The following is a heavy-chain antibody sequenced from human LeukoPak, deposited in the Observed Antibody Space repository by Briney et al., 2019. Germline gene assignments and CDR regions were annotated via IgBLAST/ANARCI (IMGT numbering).Heavy chain of an antibody. V-gene: IGHV1-18*01. CDR3: ARDRVAAAGTRSQNWFDP. D-gene: IGHD6-13*01. Sequence: ASVKVSCKASGYTFTGYGISWVRQAPGQGLEWMGWISAYNGNTNYAQKLQGRVTMTTDTSTSTAYMELRSLRSDDTAVYYCARDRVAAAGTRSQNWFDPWGQGTLVTVSS. CDR1: GYTFTGYG. CDR2: ISAYNGNT. J-gene: IGHJ5*02.